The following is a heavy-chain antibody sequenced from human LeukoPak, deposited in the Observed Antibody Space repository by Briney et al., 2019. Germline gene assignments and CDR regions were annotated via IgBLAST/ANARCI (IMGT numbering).Heavy chain of an antibody. D-gene: IGHD4-11*01. V-gene: IGHV3-7*03. J-gene: IGHJ5*02. CDR2: IKQDRSDK. CDR3: ARGLLTTMTTQAPGS. Sequence: AGGSLRLSCATSGFTFNDYCMSWVRQPPGKGLEWVANIKQDRSDKQYADSVKGRFTISRDSAKNSLYLQMNSLGAEDTAVYYCARGLLTTMTTQAPGSWGQGTLVTVSS. CDR1: GFTFNDYC.